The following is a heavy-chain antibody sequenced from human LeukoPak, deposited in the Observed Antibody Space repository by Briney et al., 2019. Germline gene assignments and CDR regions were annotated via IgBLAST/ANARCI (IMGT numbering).Heavy chain of an antibody. CDR3: ARDRDGSGGSWTGWFDP. D-gene: IGHD2-15*01. CDR1: GFTFSSYA. Sequence: TGGSLRLSCAASGFTFSSYAMHWVRQAPGKGLEWVAVISYDGSNKYYADSVKGRFTISRDNSKNTLYLQMNSLGAEDTAVYYCARDRDGSGGSWTGWFDPWGQGTLVTVSS. V-gene: IGHV3-30-3*01. J-gene: IGHJ5*02. CDR2: ISYDGSNK.